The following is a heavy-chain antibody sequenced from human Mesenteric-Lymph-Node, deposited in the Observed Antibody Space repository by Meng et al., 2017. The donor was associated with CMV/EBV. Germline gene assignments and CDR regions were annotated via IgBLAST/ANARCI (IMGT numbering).Heavy chain of an antibody. J-gene: IGHJ4*02. Sequence: GESLKISCAVSEFTFSSYWMHWVRQAPGKGLVWVSRINSDGSGTTYADSVKGRFTISRDNAKNTLYLQMNSLRVDDTATYYCAKDRVAYGSGYIPESDYWGQGTLVTVSS. D-gene: IGHD3-10*01. CDR3: AKDRVAYGSGYIPESDY. CDR2: INSDGSGT. V-gene: IGHV3-74*01. CDR1: EFTFSSYW.